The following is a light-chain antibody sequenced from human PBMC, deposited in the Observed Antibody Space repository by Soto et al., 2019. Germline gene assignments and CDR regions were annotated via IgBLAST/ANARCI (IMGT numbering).Light chain of an antibody. CDR3: RQTYNFPYT. J-gene: IGKJ2*01. CDR1: QTISNY. V-gene: IGKV1-39*01. CDR2: AAS. Sequence: DMQMTQSPSSLSASVGDRVTITCRASQTISNYLHWYQYRPGRAPNLLIYAASTLHSGVPSRFSGSGSGTEFTLTISSLQPEDFAHYYCRQTYNFPYTFGQGTKLEI.